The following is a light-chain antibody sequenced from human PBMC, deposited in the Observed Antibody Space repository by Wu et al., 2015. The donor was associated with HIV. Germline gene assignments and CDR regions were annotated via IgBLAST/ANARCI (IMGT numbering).Light chain of an antibody. CDR1: QSIDSW. CDR2: KAS. Sequence: DIQMTQSPSTLSASVGDTVTITCRASQSIDSWLAWYQQKPGKAPKLLIYKASSLESGVPSRFSGSGSGTEFTLTISSLQPDDFATYYCQQYNSYRTFGQGTKVEIK. CDR3: QQYNSYRT. J-gene: IGKJ1*01. V-gene: IGKV1-5*03.